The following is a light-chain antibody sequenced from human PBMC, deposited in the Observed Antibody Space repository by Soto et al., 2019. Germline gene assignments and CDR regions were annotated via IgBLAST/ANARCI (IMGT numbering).Light chain of an antibody. J-gene: IGLJ1*01. CDR1: SSDVGGYHY. CDR2: QVS. V-gene: IGLV2-14*03. CDR3: SSFTSTHTYV. Sequence: QSVLTQPASVSGSPEQSMTISCTGSSSDVGGYHYVSWYQQHPGKAPKLIIYQVSHRPSGVSDRFSGSKSGNTASLTISGLQGEDEATYYCSSFTSTHTYVFGTGTKVTVL.